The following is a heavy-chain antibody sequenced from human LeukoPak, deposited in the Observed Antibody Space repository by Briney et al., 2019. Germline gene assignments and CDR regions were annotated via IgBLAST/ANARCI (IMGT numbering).Heavy chain of an antibody. J-gene: IGHJ4*02. CDR3: ARLSTYYYDSSGQNYFDY. CDR1: GYTFTSYG. D-gene: IGHD3-22*01. Sequence: GASVKVSCKASGYTFTSYGISWVRQAPGQGLEWMGWISAYNGNTNYAQKLQGRVTMTTDTSTSTACMELRSLRSDDTAVYYCARLSTYYYDSSGQNYFDYWGQGTLVTVSS. CDR2: ISAYNGNT. V-gene: IGHV1-18*01.